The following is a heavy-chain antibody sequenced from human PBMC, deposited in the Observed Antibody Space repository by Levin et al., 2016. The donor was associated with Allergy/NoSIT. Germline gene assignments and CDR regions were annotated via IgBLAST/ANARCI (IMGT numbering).Heavy chain of an antibody. CDR3: ARLVPAAKRGPYFHYYYYMDV. D-gene: IGHD2-2*01. J-gene: IGHJ6*03. V-gene: IGHV4-30-2*01. CDR2: IYHTGNA. CDR1: GGSISSADYS. Sequence: SETLSLTCTVSGGSISSADYSWSWVRQPPGKGLQWIGYIYHTGNAYYNPSLTSRVSMSVDRSRNHFSLSLSSVTAADTAVYYCARLVPAAKRGPYFHYYYYMDVWGQGTTVTVSS.